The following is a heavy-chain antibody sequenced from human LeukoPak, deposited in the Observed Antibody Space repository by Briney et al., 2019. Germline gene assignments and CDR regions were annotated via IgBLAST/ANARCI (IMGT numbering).Heavy chain of an antibody. V-gene: IGHV4-34*01. CDR3: ARSRIGWFDP. D-gene: IGHD1-26*01. Sequence: SETLSLTCAVYGGSFSGYYWTWIRQPPGKGLEWIGEIKHSGSTNYNPSLKSRVTISVDTSKSQFSLKLSSVTAADTAVYYCARSRIGWFDPWGQGTLVTVSS. J-gene: IGHJ5*02. CDR1: GGSFSGYY. CDR2: IKHSGST.